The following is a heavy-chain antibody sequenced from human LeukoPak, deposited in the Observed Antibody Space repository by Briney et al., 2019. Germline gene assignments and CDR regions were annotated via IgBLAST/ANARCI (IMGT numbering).Heavy chain of an antibody. CDR3: ARAGPQYYDFWSGYPDY. D-gene: IGHD3-3*01. J-gene: IGHJ4*02. CDR2: ISSNGGST. Sequence: TGGSLRLSCAASGFTFSSYAMHWVRQAPGKGLEYVSAISSNGGSTYYANSVKGRFTISRDNSKNTLYLQMGSLRAEDMAVYYCARAGPQYYDFWSGYPDYWGQGTLVTVSS. V-gene: IGHV3-64*01. CDR1: GFTFSSYA.